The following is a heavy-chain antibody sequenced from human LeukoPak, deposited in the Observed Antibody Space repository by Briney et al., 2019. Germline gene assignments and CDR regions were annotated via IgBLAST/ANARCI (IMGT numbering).Heavy chain of an antibody. J-gene: IGHJ6*03. CDR3: ARQEGYTLTTTYYYYYMDV. Sequence: TSETLSLTCTVSGGSISSSSYYWGWIRQPPGKGLEWIGSIYYSGSTYYNPSLKSRVTISVDTSKNQFSLKLSSVTAADTAVYYCARQEGYTLTTTYYYYYMDVWGKGTTVTVSS. D-gene: IGHD4-11*01. CDR1: GGSISSSSYY. V-gene: IGHV4-39*01. CDR2: IYYSGST.